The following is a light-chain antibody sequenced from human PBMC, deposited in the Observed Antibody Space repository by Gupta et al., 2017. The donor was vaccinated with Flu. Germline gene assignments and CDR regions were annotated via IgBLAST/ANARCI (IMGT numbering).Light chain of an antibody. V-gene: IGKV4-1*01. Sequence: DIVMTQSPDSLAVSLGERATINCKSSQTILYTSNNKNYLAWYQQKPGQPPKLLIYWASTRESGVLDRFSGSGSGTDFTLTISSLQTEDVAVYYCQQYYNTPTFGGGTKVEIK. CDR1: QTILYTSNNKNY. CDR2: WAS. J-gene: IGKJ4*01. CDR3: QQYYNTPT.